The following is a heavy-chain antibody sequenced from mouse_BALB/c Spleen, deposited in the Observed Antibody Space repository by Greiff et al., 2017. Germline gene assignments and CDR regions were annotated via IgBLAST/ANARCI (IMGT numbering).Heavy chain of an antibody. J-gene: IGHJ4*01. Sequence: EVQLKESGGGLVQPGGSRKLSCAASGFTFSSFGMHWVRQAPEKGLEWVAYISSGSSTIYYADTVKGRFTISRDNPKNTLFLQMTSLRSEDTAMYYCARRTASYAMDYWGQGTSVTVSS. V-gene: IGHV5-17*02. CDR2: ISSGSSTI. D-gene: IGHD3-3*01. CDR1: GFTFSSFG. CDR3: ARRTASYAMDY.